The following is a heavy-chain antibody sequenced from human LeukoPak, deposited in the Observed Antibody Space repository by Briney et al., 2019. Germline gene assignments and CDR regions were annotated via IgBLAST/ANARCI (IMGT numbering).Heavy chain of an antibody. D-gene: IGHD1/OR15-1a*01. CDR2: INHSGST. V-gene: IGHV4-34*01. J-gene: IGHJ3*02. Sequence: SETLSVTCAVYGGSFSTYYWSWIRQPPGKGLEWIGEINHSGSTNYNPSLKSRVTISVDTSKNQFSLKLTSVTAAETAVYFCARGVNNWNIDVFDIWGQGTVVTVSS. CDR1: GGSFSTYY. CDR3: ARGVNNWNIDVFDI.